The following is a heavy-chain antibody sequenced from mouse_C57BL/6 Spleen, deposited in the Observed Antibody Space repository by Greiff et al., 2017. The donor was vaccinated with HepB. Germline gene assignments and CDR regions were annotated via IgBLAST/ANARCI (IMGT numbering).Heavy chain of an antibody. Sequence: QVQLKQSGAELVRPGTSVKMSCKASGYTFTNYWIGWTKQRPGHGLEWIGDIFPGGGYSNYNEKFKGKATLTADTSSSTAYIPFNSLTSEDSAIYYCARWGYYFDYWGQGTTLTVSS. CDR1: GYTFTNYW. CDR3: ARWGYYFDY. J-gene: IGHJ2*01. CDR2: IFPGGGYS. V-gene: IGHV1-63*01.